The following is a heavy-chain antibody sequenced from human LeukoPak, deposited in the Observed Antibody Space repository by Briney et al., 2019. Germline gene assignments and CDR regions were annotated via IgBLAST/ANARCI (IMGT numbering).Heavy chain of an antibody. CDR2: ITGSSIYT. V-gene: IGHV3-11*03. CDR1: GFTFSDYY. Sequence: GGSLRLSCAASGFTFSDYYMSWIRRAPGKGLEWVSDITGSSIYTNYADSVKGRFTISRDNAKNSVNLQMNSLRAEDTAVYYCAAARYTGGPSGLWYRGQGTLVTVSS. J-gene: IGHJ4*02. D-gene: IGHD1-26*01. CDR3: AAARYTGGPSGLWY.